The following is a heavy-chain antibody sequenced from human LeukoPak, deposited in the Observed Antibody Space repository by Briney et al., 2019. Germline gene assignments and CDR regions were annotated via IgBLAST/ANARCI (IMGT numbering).Heavy chain of an antibody. J-gene: IGHJ4*02. V-gene: IGHV3-23*01. D-gene: IGHD5-24*01. CDR3: AKGPDGYNAFDY. Sequence: GGSLRLSCAASGFTFSSYAMSGVRQAPGKGLEWVSAISGSGGSTYYADSVKGRFTISRDNSKNTLYLQMNSLRAEDTAVYYCAKGPDGYNAFDYWGQGTLVTVSS. CDR2: ISGSGGST. CDR1: GFTFSSYA.